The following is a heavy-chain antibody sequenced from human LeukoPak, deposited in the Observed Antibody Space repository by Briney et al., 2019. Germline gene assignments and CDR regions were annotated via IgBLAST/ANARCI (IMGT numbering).Heavy chain of an antibody. J-gene: IGHJ4*02. V-gene: IGHV4-61*01. CDR3: ARDLMRGFDY. D-gene: IGHD3-16*01. CDR1: GGSISSSSYY. Sequence: SETLSLTCTVSGGSISSSSYYWGWIRQPPGKGLEWIGYIYYSGSTNYNPSLKSRVTISVDTSKNQFSLKLSSVTAADTAVYYCARDLMRGFDYWGQGTLVTVSS. CDR2: IYYSGST.